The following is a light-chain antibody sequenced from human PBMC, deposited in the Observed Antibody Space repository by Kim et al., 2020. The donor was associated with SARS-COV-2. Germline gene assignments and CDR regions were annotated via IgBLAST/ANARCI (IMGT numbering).Light chain of an antibody. Sequence: ALGQTVRITCQGDSLRSYYASWYQQKPGQAPVLVIYGKNNRPSGIPDRFSGSSSGNTASLTITGAQAEDEADYYCNSRDSSGNLYVFGTGTKVTDL. CDR2: GKN. V-gene: IGLV3-19*01. CDR3: NSRDSSGNLYV. CDR1: SLRSYY. J-gene: IGLJ1*01.